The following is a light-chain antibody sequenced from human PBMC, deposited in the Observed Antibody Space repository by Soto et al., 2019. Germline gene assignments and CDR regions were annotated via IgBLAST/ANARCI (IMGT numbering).Light chain of an antibody. V-gene: IGLV1-40*01. CDR1: SSNIGAGYD. CDR3: QSYDSSLSGYV. J-gene: IGLJ1*01. CDR2: GNS. Sequence: QSVLTQPPSVSGAPGQRVTISCTGSSSNIGAGYDVHWYQQLPGTAPKLLIYGNSNRPSGVPDRFSGSKSGTSASLTITGLKAEDEADYYFQSYDSSLSGYVFGTGTKLTVL.